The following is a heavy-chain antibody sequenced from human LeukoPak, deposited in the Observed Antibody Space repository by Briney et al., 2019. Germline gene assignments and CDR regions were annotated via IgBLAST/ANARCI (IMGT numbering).Heavy chain of an antibody. D-gene: IGHD1-26*01. Sequence: SPSETLSLTCAVYGGSFSGYYWSWIRQPPGKGLEWIGEINHSGSTNYNPSLKSRVTISVDTSKNQFSLKLSSVTAADTAVYYCARGLGTLGAFDIWGQGTMVTVSS. CDR2: INHSGST. V-gene: IGHV4-34*01. CDR1: GGSFSGYY. CDR3: ARGLGTLGAFDI. J-gene: IGHJ3*02.